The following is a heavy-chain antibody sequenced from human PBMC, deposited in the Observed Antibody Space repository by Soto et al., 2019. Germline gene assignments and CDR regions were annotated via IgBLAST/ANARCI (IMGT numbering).Heavy chain of an antibody. Sequence: EVQPLESGGGLVQPGGSLRLSCAASGFTFSSYAMSWVRQAPGKGLEWVSGMSGSGGSAYYTDSGKGRFTISRDNSKKTLYLRMNSRRAEDPALYYCAKGPIFGVENIYDYWGQGTLVTVSS. CDR1: GFTFSSYA. CDR2: MSGSGGSA. J-gene: IGHJ4*02. CDR3: AKGPIFGVENIYDY. V-gene: IGHV3-23*01. D-gene: IGHD3-3*01.